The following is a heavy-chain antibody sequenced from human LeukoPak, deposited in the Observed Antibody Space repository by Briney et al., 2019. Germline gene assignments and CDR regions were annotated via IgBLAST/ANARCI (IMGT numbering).Heavy chain of an antibody. J-gene: IGHJ4*02. D-gene: IGHD6-19*01. Sequence: SETLSLTCTVSGDCISSYYWSWIRQPPGKGLEWIGYIYNSGSTNYNPSLKSRVTISVDKSKNQFSLKLSSVTAADTAVYYCARDIIAVAGTAFDYWGQGTLVTVSS. CDR2: IYNSGST. CDR1: GDCISSYY. CDR3: ARDIIAVAGTAFDY. V-gene: IGHV4-59*12.